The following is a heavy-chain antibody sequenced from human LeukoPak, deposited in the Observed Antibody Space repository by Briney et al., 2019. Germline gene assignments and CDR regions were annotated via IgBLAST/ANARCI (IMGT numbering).Heavy chain of an antibody. Sequence: SETLSPTCAVHGESFSANFWSWIRQVPGKGLEWIGEIDHRGSSNYNPPLKSRATISVDTSKNHFSLSLTSVTAADTAVYYCATRSSTLAAARCFDDWGQGTVVTVSS. J-gene: IGHJ4*03. V-gene: IGHV4-34*01. CDR1: GESFSANF. CDR3: ATRSSTLAAARCFDD. D-gene: IGHD6-6*01. CDR2: IDHRGSS.